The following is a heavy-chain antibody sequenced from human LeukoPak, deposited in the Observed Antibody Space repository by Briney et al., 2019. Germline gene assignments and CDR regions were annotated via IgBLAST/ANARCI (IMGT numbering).Heavy chain of an antibody. CDR1: GFTFSSYG. Sequence: GRSLRLSCAASGFTFSSYGMHWVRLAPGKGLEWVAVISYDGSNKYYADSVKGRFTISRDNSKNTLYLQMNSLRAEDTAVYYCAKEVGYYFDYWGQGTLVTVSS. CDR2: ISYDGSNK. CDR3: AKEVGYYFDY. J-gene: IGHJ4*02. D-gene: IGHD1-26*01. V-gene: IGHV3-30*18.